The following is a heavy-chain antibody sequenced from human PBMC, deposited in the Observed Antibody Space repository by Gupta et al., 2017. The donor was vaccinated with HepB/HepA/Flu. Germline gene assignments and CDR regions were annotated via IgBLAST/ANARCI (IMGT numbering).Heavy chain of an antibody. CDR1: GGSISSYY. CDR2: IYYSGST. J-gene: IGHJ5*02. CDR3: ARDNIAGAGNNEGWFDP. Sequence: QVQLQESGPGLVKPSETLSLTCTVSGGSISSYYWSWIRQPPGKGLEWIGYIYYSGSTNYNPSLKSRVTISVDTSKNQFSLKLSSVTAAETAVDYCARDNIAGAGNNEGWFDPGGQGTLVTVYS. D-gene: IGHD6-19*01. V-gene: IGHV4-59*01.